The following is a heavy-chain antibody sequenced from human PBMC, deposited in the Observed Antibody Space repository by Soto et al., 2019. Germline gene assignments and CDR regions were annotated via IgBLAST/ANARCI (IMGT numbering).Heavy chain of an antibody. J-gene: IGHJ4*02. CDR2: ISSSSSYI. D-gene: IGHD3-22*01. CDR3: ARVFSSGYYALYY. Sequence: PGGSLRLSCAASGFTFSSYSMNWVRQAPGKGLEWVSSISSSSSYIYYADSVKGRFTISRDNAKNSLYLQMNSLRAEDTAVYYCARVFSSGYYALYYWGQGTLVTVSS. CDR1: GFTFSSYS. V-gene: IGHV3-21*04.